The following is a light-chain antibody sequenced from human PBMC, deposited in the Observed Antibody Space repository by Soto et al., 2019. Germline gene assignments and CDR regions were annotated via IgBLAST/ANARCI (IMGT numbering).Light chain of an antibody. J-gene: IGKJ5*01. CDR2: VAS. V-gene: IGKV1-17*01. CDR3: QQYENLPT. CDR1: QAIRND. Sequence: DIQMTQSPSSLSASVGDRVTITCRASQAIRNDVGWYQQKPGKDPKRLIYVASRLESGVPSRFSGSGFGTEFTLTISGLQPEDFATYYCQQYENLPTFGQGTRLEIK.